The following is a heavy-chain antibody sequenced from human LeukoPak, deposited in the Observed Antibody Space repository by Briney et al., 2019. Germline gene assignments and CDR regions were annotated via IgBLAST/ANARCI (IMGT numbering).Heavy chain of an antibody. Sequence: GGSLRLSCAASGFTFSSYSMNWVRQAPGKGLECVSFIRSSSSDIYYADSVKGRFTISRDNAKNSLYLQMDSLRAEDTAVYYCARVRSGSLDYWGQGTLVTVSS. CDR2: IRSSSSDI. J-gene: IGHJ4*02. D-gene: IGHD1-26*01. CDR1: GFTFSSYS. CDR3: ARVRSGSLDY. V-gene: IGHV3-21*01.